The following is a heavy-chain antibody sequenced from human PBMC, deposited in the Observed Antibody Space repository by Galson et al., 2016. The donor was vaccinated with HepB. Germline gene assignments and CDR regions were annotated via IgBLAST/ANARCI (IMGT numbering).Heavy chain of an antibody. CDR1: GYTFTSYG. CDR3: ATVTQSDVWSGYYGVY. J-gene: IGHJ4*02. D-gene: IGHD3-3*01. V-gene: IGHV1-18*01. Sequence: SVKVSCKASGYTFTSYGISWVRQAPGQGLEWMGWISTYNGNTDYPQELQGRVTMTTDTSTSTAYMELRSLRSDDTAVYYCATVTQSDVWSGYYGVYWGQGTLVTVSS. CDR2: ISTYNGNT.